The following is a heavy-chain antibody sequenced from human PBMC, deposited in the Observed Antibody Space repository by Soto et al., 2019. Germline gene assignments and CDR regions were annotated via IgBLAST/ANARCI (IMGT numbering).Heavy chain of an antibody. CDR2: IIPILGIA. CDR1: GYSFTSDG. Sequence: PVKVYCKTFGYSFTSDGSSCGRQAPGQGLEWMGRIIPILGIANYAQKFQGRVTITADKSTSTAYMELSSLRSEDTVLYCCAGDIVVAYMDVWGKGTTVTVSS. D-gene: IGHD2-15*01. CDR3: AGDIVVAYMDV. V-gene: IGHV1-69*04. J-gene: IGHJ6*03.